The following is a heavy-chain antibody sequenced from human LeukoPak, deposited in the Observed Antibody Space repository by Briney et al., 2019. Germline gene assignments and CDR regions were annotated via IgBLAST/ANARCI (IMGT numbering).Heavy chain of an antibody. Sequence: GESLKISCKGSGYSFSSYRIGWVRQMPGKGLEWMGIIYPGDSDTRYSPSFQGQVTISADKSISTAYLQWSSLKASDTAMYYCARRRYYYDSSGYSSLYAFDIWGQGTMVTVSS. D-gene: IGHD3-22*01. CDR3: ARRRYYYDSSGYSSLYAFDI. J-gene: IGHJ3*02. V-gene: IGHV5-51*01. CDR2: IYPGDSDT. CDR1: GYSFSSYR.